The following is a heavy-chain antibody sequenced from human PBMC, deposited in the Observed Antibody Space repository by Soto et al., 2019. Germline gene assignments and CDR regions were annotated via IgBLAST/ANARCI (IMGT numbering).Heavy chain of an antibody. V-gene: IGHV3-30-3*01. J-gene: IGHJ6*02. CDR1: GFSFSDYS. CDR3: AVMAGLVVSDDYGLDV. Sequence: VHLVESGGGVVQPGRSLRLSCVASGFSFSDYSIHWVRQAPGKGLEWVAFISYDGDKKFFADSVKGRFNISRDNAKNTVFLQMTSLRPEDTAVFHCAVMAGLVVSDDYGLDVWGQGTTVTVSS. CDR2: ISYDGDKK. D-gene: IGHD2-21*01.